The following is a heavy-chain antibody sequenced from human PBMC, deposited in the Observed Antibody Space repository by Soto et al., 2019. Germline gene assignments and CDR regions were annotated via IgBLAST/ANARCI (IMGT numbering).Heavy chain of an antibody. V-gene: IGHV1-18*01. CDR1: GYSFTSYG. Sequence: QVQLVQSGAEVKKPGASVTVSCKASGYSFTSYGITWVRQAPGQGLEWMGWISGYNGNKKYAQKLKGKVTMTTDTSTSTAYMELRSLRSDDTAVYYCARDLGQQVVDYWGQGTLVTVSS. D-gene: IGHD6-13*01. J-gene: IGHJ4*02. CDR2: ISGYNGNK. CDR3: ARDLGQQVVDY.